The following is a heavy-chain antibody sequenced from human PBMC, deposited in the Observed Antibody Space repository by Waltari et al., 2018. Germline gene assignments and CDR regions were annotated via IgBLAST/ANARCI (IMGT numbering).Heavy chain of an antibody. CDR2: INYGGSA. D-gene: IGHD3-16*01. J-gene: IGHJ3*01. Sequence: QVQLQQWGAGLLRPSETLSLTCAVNGGALSGSSWTWFRQAPGKGLEGIAEINYGGSANANPSLESRVTISVDTAKNQIFLKMNSVTAADTGLYYCAKQLVDVWDGLGGFDVWGQGTMITVSS. CDR1: GGALSGSS. V-gene: IGHV4-34*01. CDR3: AKQLVDVWDGLGGFDV.